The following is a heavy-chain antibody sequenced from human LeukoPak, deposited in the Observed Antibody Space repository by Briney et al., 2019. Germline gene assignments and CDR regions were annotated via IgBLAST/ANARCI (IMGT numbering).Heavy chain of an antibody. CDR1: GFTFSTYS. Sequence: GGSLRLSCAASGFTFSTYSMSWVRLAPGKGLEWVSGISGSGANTYYADSVKGRFIISRDNSKNTLYLQMNSLRAEDTAVFYCAKYPASGGYFDYWGQGTLVTVSS. CDR3: AKYPASGGYFDY. V-gene: IGHV3-23*01. J-gene: IGHJ4*02. CDR2: ISGSGANT. D-gene: IGHD6-13*01.